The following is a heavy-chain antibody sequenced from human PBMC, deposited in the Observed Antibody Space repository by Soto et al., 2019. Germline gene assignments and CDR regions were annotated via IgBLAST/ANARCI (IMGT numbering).Heavy chain of an antibody. CDR3: ARGGITIFGVVITDFDY. Sequence: GASVKVSCKASGYTFTSYGISWVRQAPGQGLEWMGWTSAYNGNTNYAQKLQGRVTMTTDTSTSTAYMELRSLRSDDTAVYYCARGGITIFGVVITDFDYWGQGTLVTVSS. CDR1: GYTFTSYG. D-gene: IGHD3-3*01. V-gene: IGHV1-18*01. CDR2: TSAYNGNT. J-gene: IGHJ4*02.